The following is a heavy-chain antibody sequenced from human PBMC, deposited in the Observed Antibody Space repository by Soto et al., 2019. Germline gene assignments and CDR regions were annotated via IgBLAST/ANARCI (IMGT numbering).Heavy chain of an antibody. CDR2: ISYDGSNK. J-gene: IGHJ5*02. CDR1: GFTFSSYA. CDR3: ARDVKQWLVPPYAISGNWFDP. Sequence: GGSLRLSCAASGFTFSSYAMHWVRQAPGKGLEWVAVISYDGSNKYYADSVKGRFTISRDNSKNTLYLQMNSLRAEDTAVYYCARDVKQWLVPPYAISGNWFDPWGQGTLVTVSS. V-gene: IGHV3-30-3*01. D-gene: IGHD6-19*01.